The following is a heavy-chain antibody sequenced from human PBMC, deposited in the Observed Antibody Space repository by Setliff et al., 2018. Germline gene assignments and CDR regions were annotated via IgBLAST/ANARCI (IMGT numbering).Heavy chain of an antibody. CDR1: GGSFSGYY. D-gene: IGHD5-18*01. Sequence: SETLSLTCAVYGGSFSGYYWSWIRQPPGKGLEWIGEINHSGSTNYNPSPKSRVTISVDTSKNQFSLKLSSVTAADTAVYYCARVPRFTDTRNAFDIWGQGTMVTVSS. J-gene: IGHJ3*02. CDR3: ARVPRFTDTRNAFDI. CDR2: INHSGST. V-gene: IGHV4-34*01.